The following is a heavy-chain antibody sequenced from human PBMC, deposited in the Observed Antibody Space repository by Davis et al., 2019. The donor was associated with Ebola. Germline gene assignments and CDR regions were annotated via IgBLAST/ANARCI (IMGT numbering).Heavy chain of an antibody. J-gene: IGHJ6*02. CDR1: GYSFTSYW. CDR3: ARSARNTWFRELGGIDYYGMDV. CDR2: IYPGDSDT. Sequence: PGGSLRLSCKGSGYSFTSYWIGWVRQMPGKGLEWMGIIYPGDSDTRYSPSFQGQVTISADKSISTAYLQWSSLKASDTAMYYCARSARNTWFRELGGIDYYGMDVWGQGTTVTVSS. D-gene: IGHD3-10*01. V-gene: IGHV5-51*01.